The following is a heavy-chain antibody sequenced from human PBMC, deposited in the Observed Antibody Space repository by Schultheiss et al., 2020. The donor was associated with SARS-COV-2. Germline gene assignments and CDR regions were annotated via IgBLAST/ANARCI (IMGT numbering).Heavy chain of an antibody. CDR1: GDSLTGYY. Sequence: SETLSLTCAVHGDSLTGYYWSWVRQHPGKGLEWIGYIYYSGSTNYNPSLKSRVTISVDTSKNQFSLKLSSVTAADTAVYYCARGYCSSTSCQRTNWFDPWGQGTLVTVSS. J-gene: IGHJ5*02. CDR2: IYYSGST. D-gene: IGHD2-2*01. CDR3: ARGYCSSTSCQRTNWFDP. V-gene: IGHV4-59*08.